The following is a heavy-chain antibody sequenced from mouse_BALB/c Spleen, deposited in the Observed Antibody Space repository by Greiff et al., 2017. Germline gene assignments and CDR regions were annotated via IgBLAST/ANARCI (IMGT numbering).Heavy chain of an antibody. CDR1: GYSFTGYY. Sequence: EVQLQQSGPDLVKPGASVKLSCTASGYSFTGYYMPWVQQSHGKSLEWIGRVNPNNGGTSYHQKFKGKTILTVDKSSSTAYMEIRSLTSEDSAVYYCARSKYGNDEGAMDYWGQGTSVTVSA. CDR2: VNPNNGGT. D-gene: IGHD2-10*02. J-gene: IGHJ4*01. V-gene: IGHV1-26*01. CDR3: ARSKYGNDEGAMDY.